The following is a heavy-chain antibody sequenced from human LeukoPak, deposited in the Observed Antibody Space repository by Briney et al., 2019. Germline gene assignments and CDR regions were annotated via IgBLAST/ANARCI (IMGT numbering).Heavy chain of an antibody. V-gene: IGHV3-9*01. Sequence: PGGSLRLSCAASGFTFDDYAMHWVRQAPGKGLEWVSGISWNSGSIGYADSVKGRFTISRDNAKNSLYLQMNSLRAEDTAVYFCAKDSRRYSGSSAFDNWGQGTLVTVSS. CDR2: ISWNSGSI. CDR3: AKDSRRYSGSSAFDN. CDR1: GFTFDDYA. D-gene: IGHD1-26*01. J-gene: IGHJ4*02.